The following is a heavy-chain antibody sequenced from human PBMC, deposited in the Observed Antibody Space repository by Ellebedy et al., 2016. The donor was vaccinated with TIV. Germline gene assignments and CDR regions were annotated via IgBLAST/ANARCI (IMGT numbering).Heavy chain of an antibody. CDR3: ARAQILKLIVFDY. CDR2: IITSNSTI. D-gene: IGHD5-24*01. V-gene: IGHV3-48*02. Sequence: GESLKISCAASGFTFSYYSMNWVRQAPGKGLEWVSYIITSNSTIYYADSVKGRFTISRDSAKNSLYLQMTSLRDEVTAVYYCARAQILKLIVFDYWGQGTPVTVSS. J-gene: IGHJ4*02. CDR1: GFTFSYYS.